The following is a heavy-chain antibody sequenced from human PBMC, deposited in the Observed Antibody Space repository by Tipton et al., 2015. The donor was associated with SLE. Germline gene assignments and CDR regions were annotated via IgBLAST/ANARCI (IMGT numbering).Heavy chain of an antibody. Sequence: TLSLTCTVPGGSISRDDSYWTWIRQHPEKGLEWIGHIFYFGTAYYNPSLHSRLTLSVDKSRNQFSLKLNSVTAADTAIYYCARTYSVSYWYFDLWGRGTLVTVSS. D-gene: IGHD1-26*01. CDR1: GGSISRDDSY. CDR3: ARTYSVSYWYFDL. J-gene: IGHJ2*01. CDR2: IFYFGTA. V-gene: IGHV4-31*03.